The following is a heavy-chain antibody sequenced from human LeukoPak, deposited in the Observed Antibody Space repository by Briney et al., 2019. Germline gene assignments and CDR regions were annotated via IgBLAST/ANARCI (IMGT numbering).Heavy chain of an antibody. CDR3: AKVPVFSVTISEVVTDDAFDI. Sequence: PGGSLRLSCAASGFTFGSYAMSWVRQAPGKGLEWVSAISGSGGSTYYADSVKGRFTISRDNSKNTVYLQMNSLRAEDTAVYYCAKVPVFSVTISEVVTDDAFDIWGQGTIVTVSS. J-gene: IGHJ3*02. CDR2: ISGSGGST. CDR1: GFTFGSYA. V-gene: IGHV3-23*01. D-gene: IGHD3-3*01.